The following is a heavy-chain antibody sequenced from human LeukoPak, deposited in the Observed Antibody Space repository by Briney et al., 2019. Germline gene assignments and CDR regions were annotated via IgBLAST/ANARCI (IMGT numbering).Heavy chain of an antibody. Sequence: GGSLRLSCAASGFTFSTFAMIWVRQPPGKGLDWVSSIFPSGGEIHYADSVRGRFTISRDNSKSTLSLQMNSLRAEDTAIYYCATYRQVLLPFESWGQGTLVTVSS. J-gene: IGHJ4*02. CDR2: IFPSGGEI. V-gene: IGHV3-23*01. CDR1: GFTFSTFA. D-gene: IGHD2-8*02. CDR3: ATYRQVLLPFES.